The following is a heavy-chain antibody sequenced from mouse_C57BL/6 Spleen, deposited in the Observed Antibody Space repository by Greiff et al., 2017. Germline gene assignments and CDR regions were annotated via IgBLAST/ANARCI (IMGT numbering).Heavy chain of an antibody. Sequence: QVQLQQPGAELVKPGASVKLSCKASGYTFTSYWMHWVKQRPGQGLEWIGMIHPNSGSTTSNQKFKSKATLTVYKSSSTAYMQLRSLTSEDSAVYYGARPLYYYGRSWDYWGQGTTLTVSS. CDR1: GYTFTSYW. CDR2: IHPNSGST. J-gene: IGHJ2*01. CDR3: ARPLYYYGRSWDY. V-gene: IGHV1-64*01. D-gene: IGHD1-1*01.